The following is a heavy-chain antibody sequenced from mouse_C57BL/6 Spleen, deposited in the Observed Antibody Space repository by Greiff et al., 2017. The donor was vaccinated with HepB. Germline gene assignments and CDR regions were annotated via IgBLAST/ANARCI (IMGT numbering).Heavy chain of an antibody. Sequence: EVKLMESGGDLVKPGGSLKLSCAASGFTFSSYGMSWVRQTPDKRLEWVATISSGGSYTYYPDSVKGRFTISRDNAKNTLYLQMSSLKSEDTAMYYCARHGCITTVVGIFDYWGQGTTLTVSS. CDR1: GFTFSSYG. CDR3: ARHGCITTVVGIFDY. J-gene: IGHJ2*01. V-gene: IGHV5-6*01. CDR2: ISSGGSYT. D-gene: IGHD1-1*01.